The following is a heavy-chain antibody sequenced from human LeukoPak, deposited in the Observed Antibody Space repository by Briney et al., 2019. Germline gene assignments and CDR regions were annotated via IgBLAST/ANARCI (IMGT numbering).Heavy chain of an antibody. CDR3: ARDRRPLTIAAPGD. CDR2: ISGNGGST. D-gene: IGHD6-13*01. Sequence: GGSLRLSCAASGFTFSSYPMHWVRQAPGKGLEYVSGISGNGGSTYYANSVKGRFTISRDNSKNTLYLQMGRLRAEDMAVYYCARDRRPLTIAAPGDWGQGTLVTVSS. V-gene: IGHV3-64*01. CDR1: GFTFSSYP. J-gene: IGHJ4*02.